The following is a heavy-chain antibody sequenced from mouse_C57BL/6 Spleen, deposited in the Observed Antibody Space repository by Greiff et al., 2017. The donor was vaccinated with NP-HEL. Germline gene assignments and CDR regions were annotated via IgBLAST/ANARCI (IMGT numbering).Heavy chain of an antibody. CDR3: AVYYYGSSFGNFEV. V-gene: IGHV3-6*01. Sequence: EVKLVESGPGLVKPSQSLSLTCSVTGYSITSGYYWNWIRQFPGNKLEWMGYISYDGSNNYNPSLKNRIPITRDTSKNQFFLKLNSVTTEDTATYYCAVYYYGSSFGNFEVWGTGTTVTVSS. D-gene: IGHD1-1*01. J-gene: IGHJ1*03. CDR1: GYSITSGYY. CDR2: ISYDGSN.